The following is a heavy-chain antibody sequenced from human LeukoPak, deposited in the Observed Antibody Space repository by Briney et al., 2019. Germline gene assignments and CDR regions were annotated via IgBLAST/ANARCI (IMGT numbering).Heavy chain of an antibody. J-gene: IGHJ4*02. D-gene: IGHD6-6*01. CDR1: GGSISSSNW. CDR2: IYNSGNT. Sequence: PSETLSLTCAVSGGSISSSNWWSWVRQPPGKGLEWTGEIYNSGNTNYNPSLKGRVAISVDKSKSQFSLKVSSVTAADTAVYYCARADLYSSSFDYWGQGTLATVSS. V-gene: IGHV4-4*02. CDR3: ARADLYSSSFDY.